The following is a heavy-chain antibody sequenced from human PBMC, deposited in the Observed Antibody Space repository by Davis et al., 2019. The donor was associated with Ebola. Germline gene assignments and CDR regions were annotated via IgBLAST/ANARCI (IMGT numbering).Heavy chain of an antibody. V-gene: IGHV3-74*01. D-gene: IGHD4-23*01. CDR1: GFTFSSYW. J-gene: IGHJ4*02. CDR3: ARDPYTVAAFDY. CDR2: INSDGSST. Sequence: GESLKISCAASGFTFSSYWMHWVRQAPGKGLVWVSRINSDGSSTSYADSVKGRFTISRDNAKNTLYLQMNSLRAEDTAVYYCARDPYTVAAFDYWGQGTLVTVSS.